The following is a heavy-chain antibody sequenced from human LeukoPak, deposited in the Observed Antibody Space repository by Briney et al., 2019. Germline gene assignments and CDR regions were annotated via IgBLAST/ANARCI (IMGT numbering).Heavy chain of an antibody. CDR1: GGSISSYY. V-gene: IGHV4-59*01. D-gene: IGHD3-22*01. CDR2: IYYSGST. J-gene: IGHJ2*01. CDR3: ARAPGSYDSSGYLYWYFDL. Sequence: SETLSLTCTVSGGSISSYYWNWIRQPPGKGLEWIGYIYYSGSTNYNPSLKSRATISVDTSKNQFSLKLTSVTAADTAVYFCARAPGSYDSSGYLYWYFDLWGRGTLVTVSS.